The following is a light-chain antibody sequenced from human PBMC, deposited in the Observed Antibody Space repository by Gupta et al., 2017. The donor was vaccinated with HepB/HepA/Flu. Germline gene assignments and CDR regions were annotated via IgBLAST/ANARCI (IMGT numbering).Light chain of an antibody. Sequence: EIVLTQSPGTLSLSPGERATLSCRTSQSVTSSYLAWYQQKPGQAPRLLIYGASIRATGIQDRFIGSGSGTDFTRTISRLEPEDFAGYDCQQWETFGPGTKVDIK. CDR2: GAS. CDR1: QSVTSSY. V-gene: IGKV3-20*01. J-gene: IGKJ3*01. CDR3: QQWET.